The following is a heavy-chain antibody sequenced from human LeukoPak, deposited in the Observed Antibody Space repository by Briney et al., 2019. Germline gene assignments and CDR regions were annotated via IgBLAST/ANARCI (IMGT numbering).Heavy chain of an antibody. CDR2: ISYDGSNK. CDR1: GFTFSSYA. Sequence: GGSLRLSCAASGFTFSSYAMHWVRQAPGKGLEWVAVISYDGSNKYYADSVKGRFTISRDNSKNTLYLQMNSLRAEDTAVYYCAREYYDFWSGYSHFDYWAREPWSPSPQ. J-gene: IGHJ4*02. V-gene: IGHV3-30*04. D-gene: IGHD3-3*01. CDR3: AREYYDFWSGYSHFDY.